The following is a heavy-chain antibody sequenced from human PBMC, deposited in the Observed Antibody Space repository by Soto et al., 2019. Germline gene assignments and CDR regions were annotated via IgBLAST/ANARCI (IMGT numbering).Heavy chain of an antibody. Sequence: ASVKVSCKASGYTFTGYYMHWVRQAPGQGLEWMGWINPNSGGTNYAQKFQGWVTMTRDTSISTAYMELSRLRSDDTAVYYCAVRTMIVGVDYGMDVWGQGTTVTVSS. J-gene: IGHJ6*02. CDR3: AVRTMIVGVDYGMDV. D-gene: IGHD3-22*01. CDR2: INPNSGGT. CDR1: GYTFTGYY. V-gene: IGHV1-2*04.